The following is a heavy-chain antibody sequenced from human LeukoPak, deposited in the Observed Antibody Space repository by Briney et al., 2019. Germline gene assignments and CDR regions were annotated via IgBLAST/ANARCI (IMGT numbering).Heavy chain of an antibody. CDR3: ARGSTLPRIRDNWLDP. CDR1: GGSISTYY. V-gene: IGHV4-59*01. D-gene: IGHD3-10*01. J-gene: IGHJ5*02. Sequence: SETLSLTCTVSGGSISTYYWSWIRQPPGKGLEWIGYIYYSGSTNYNPSLKSRITMSVDTSKNQFSLKLSSVTAADTDVYYCARGSTLPRIRDNWLDPWGQGTLVTVSS. CDR2: IYYSGST.